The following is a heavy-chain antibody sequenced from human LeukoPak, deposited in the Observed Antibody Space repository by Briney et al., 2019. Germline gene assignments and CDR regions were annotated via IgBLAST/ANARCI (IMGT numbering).Heavy chain of an antibody. Sequence: ASVKVSCKASGYTFTSYDFNWVRQAAGQGLEWMGWMNPNSGNTGYAQKFQGRVTMTRNTSISTAYMELSSLRSEDTAVYYCARVYYDSSGYYSYDYWGQGTLVTVSS. CDR3: ARVYYDSSGYYSYDY. J-gene: IGHJ4*02. V-gene: IGHV1-8*01. D-gene: IGHD3-22*01. CDR2: MNPNSGNT. CDR1: GYTFTSYD.